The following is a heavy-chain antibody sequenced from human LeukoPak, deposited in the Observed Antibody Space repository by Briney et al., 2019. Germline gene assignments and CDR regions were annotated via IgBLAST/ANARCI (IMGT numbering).Heavy chain of an antibody. CDR2: ISFSSSTI. CDR1: GFTFCTYN. V-gene: IGHV3-48*02. Sequence: PGGSLRLSCAASGFTFCTYNMNWVRQAPGKGLEWVSYISFSSSTIHYADSVKGRFTISRDNAKNSLYLQMNSLRDEDTAVYYCATKMATKGSFEYWGQGTLVTVSS. D-gene: IGHD5-24*01. J-gene: IGHJ4*02. CDR3: ATKMATKGSFEY.